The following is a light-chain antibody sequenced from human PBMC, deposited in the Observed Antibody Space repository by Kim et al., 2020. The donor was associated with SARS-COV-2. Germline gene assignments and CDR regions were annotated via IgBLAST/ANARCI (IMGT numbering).Light chain of an antibody. CDR3: LQDYNYPHT. CDR1: QGIRHD. V-gene: IGKV1-6*01. Sequence: SATVGDRVTIPCRASQGIRHDLRWYQHKPGKAPSLLIYAASRLHSGVPSRFSGSGSGTYFTLTISSLQPEDIATYYCLQDYNYPHTFGQGTKLEI. CDR2: AAS. J-gene: IGKJ2*01.